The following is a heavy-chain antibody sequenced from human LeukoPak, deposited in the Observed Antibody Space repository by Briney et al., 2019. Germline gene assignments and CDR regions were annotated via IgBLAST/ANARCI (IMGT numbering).Heavy chain of an antibody. CDR3: ARRRFNYVWGSYRYTEWFDP. V-gene: IGHV4-34*01. J-gene: IGHJ5*02. D-gene: IGHD3-16*02. Sequence: SETLSLTCAVYGGSFSGYYWSWIRQPPGKGLEWIGEINHSGSTNYNPSLKSRVTISVDTSKNQFSLKLSSVTAADTAVHYCARRRFNYVWGSYRYTEWFDPWGQGTLVTVSS. CDR2: INHSGST. CDR1: GGSFSGYY.